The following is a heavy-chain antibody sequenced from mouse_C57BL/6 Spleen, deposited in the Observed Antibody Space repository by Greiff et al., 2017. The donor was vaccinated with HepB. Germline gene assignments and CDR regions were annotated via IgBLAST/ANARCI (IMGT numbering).Heavy chain of an antibody. CDR2: INPGSGGT. CDR1: GYAFTNYL. D-gene: IGHD2-13*01. Sequence: VQLQQSGAELVRPGTSVKVSCKASGYAFTNYLIEWVKQRPGQGLEWIGVINPGSGGTNYNEKFKGKATLTADKSSSTAYMQLSSLTSEDSAVYCCARHDYCFYYFDYWGQGTTLTVSS. CDR3: ARHDYCFYYFDY. V-gene: IGHV1-54*01. J-gene: IGHJ2*01.